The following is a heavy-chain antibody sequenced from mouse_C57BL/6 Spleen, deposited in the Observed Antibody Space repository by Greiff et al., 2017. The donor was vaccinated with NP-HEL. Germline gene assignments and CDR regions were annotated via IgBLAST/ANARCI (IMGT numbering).Heavy chain of an antibody. D-gene: IGHD2-4*01. CDR2: ISDGGSYT. J-gene: IGHJ4*01. V-gene: IGHV5-4*03. CDR1: GFTFSSYA. Sequence: EVNVVESGGGLVKPGGSLKLSCAASGFTFSSYAMSWVRQTPEKRLEWVATISDGGSYTYYPDNVKGRFTISRDNAKNNLYLQMSHLKSEDTAMYYCARGHYDYDSAMDYWGQGTSVTVSS. CDR3: ARGHYDYDSAMDY.